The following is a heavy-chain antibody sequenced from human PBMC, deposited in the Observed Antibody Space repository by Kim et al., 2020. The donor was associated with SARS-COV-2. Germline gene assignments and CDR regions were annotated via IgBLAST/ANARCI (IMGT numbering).Heavy chain of an antibody. Sequence: GGSLRLSCAASGFTFDDYAMEWVRQAPGKGLEWVAVITWNSGSIGYADSVKGRFAISRDNAKNSLYLQMNSLRTEDTAFYYCAGWSYYGMDVWGQGTTVTVSS. J-gene: IGHJ6*02. D-gene: IGHD6-19*01. CDR3: AGWSYYGMDV. V-gene: IGHV3-9*01. CDR1: GFTFDDYA. CDR2: ITWNSGSI.